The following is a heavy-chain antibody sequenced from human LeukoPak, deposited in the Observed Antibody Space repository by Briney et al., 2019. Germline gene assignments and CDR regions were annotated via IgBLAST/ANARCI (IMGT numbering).Heavy chain of an antibody. Sequence: ASVKVSCKASGYTFSGTGWYLYWLRQAPGQGLECMGWIYPNNGATGYAQKFQGRVAMTRDTSISTAYMELSRLRPDDTAVYYCARDGPAQMVDFDYWGQRTLVTVSS. CDR3: ARDGPAQMVDFDY. CDR1: GYTFSGTGWY. CDR2: IYPNNGAT. J-gene: IGHJ4*02. D-gene: IGHD3-10*01. V-gene: IGHV1-2*02.